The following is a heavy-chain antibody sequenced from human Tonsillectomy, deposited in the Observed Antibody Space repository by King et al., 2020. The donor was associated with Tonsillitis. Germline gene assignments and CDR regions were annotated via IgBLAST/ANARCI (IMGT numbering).Heavy chain of an antibody. D-gene: IGHD3-22*01. Sequence: QLQESGPGLVKPSETLSLTCTVSGGSISSYYWSWIRQPPGKGLEWIGYIYYSGSTNYNPSLKSRVTISVDTSKNQFSLKLSSVTAADTGVHYCARVAGSIGYYIYYWGQGTLVTVSS. V-gene: IGHV4-59*01. J-gene: IGHJ4*02. CDR2: IYYSGST. CDR1: GGSISSYY. CDR3: ARVAGSIGYYIYY.